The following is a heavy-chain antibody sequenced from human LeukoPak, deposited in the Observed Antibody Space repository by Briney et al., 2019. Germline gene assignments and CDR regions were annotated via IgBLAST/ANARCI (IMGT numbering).Heavy chain of an antibody. CDR3: ARLGRYYGSGTYRYYFDY. CDR2: INHSGST. D-gene: IGHD3-10*01. J-gene: IGHJ4*02. Sequence: PSETLSLTCAVYGGSFSGYYWSWIRQPPGKGLEWIGEINHSGSTNYNPSLKSRVTISVDTSKNQFSLKLSSVTAADTAVYYCARLGRYYGSGTYRYYFDYWGQGTLVTVSS. CDR1: GGSFSGYY. V-gene: IGHV4-34*01.